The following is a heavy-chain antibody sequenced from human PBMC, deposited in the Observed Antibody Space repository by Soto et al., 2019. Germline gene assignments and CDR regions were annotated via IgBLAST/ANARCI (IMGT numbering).Heavy chain of an antibody. D-gene: IGHD2-2*02. CDR1: GFTFSTYS. V-gene: IGHV3-21*01. CDR2: ISSRSDI. CDR3: AREYTAWPLAYGLDV. J-gene: IGHJ6*02. Sequence: LSCVGSGFTFSTYSINWVRQAPGKGLEWVSSISSRSDIYYADSVKGRFTISRDNAKNSVSLQMNSLRAEDTAVYYCAREYTAWPLAYGLDVWGQGTTVTVSS.